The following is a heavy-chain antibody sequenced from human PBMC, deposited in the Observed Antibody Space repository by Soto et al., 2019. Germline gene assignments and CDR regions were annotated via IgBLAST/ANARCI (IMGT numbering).Heavy chain of an antibody. J-gene: IGHJ5*02. Sequence: SETLSLTCAVYGGSFSGYYWSWIRQPPGKGLEWIGEINHSGSTNYNPSLKSRVTISVDTSKNQFSLKLSSVTAADTAVYYCARAQYYDILTGYSKRINWFNPWGQGTLVTVSS. CDR2: INHSGST. CDR1: GGSFSGYY. V-gene: IGHV4-34*01. D-gene: IGHD3-9*01. CDR3: ARAQYYDILTGYSKRINWFNP.